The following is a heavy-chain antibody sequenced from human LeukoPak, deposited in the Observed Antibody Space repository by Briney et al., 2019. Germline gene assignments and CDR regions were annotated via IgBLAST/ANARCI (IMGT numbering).Heavy chain of an antibody. D-gene: IGHD2-15*01. V-gene: IGHV1-18*01. CDR2: ISSYNDNT. CDR3: ARTIVVVVAATTYDAFDI. CDR1: GYTFSNYG. J-gene: IGHJ3*02. Sequence: ASVKVSCKASGYTFSNYGISWVRQAPGQGLEWMGWISSYNDNTNYAQKLQGRVTMTTDTSTSTAYMELRSLRSDDTAVYYCARTIVVVVAATTYDAFDIWGQGTMVTVSS.